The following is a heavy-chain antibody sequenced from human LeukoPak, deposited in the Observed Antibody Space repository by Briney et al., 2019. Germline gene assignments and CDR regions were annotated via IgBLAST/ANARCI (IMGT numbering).Heavy chain of an antibody. D-gene: IGHD3-10*01. CDR2: IKQDGSEK. J-gene: IGHJ5*02. CDR1: GFTFTTYW. CDR3: ARPLMYYYGSETYFWFDP. Sequence: PGGSLRLSCAASGFTFTTYWMGWVRQAPGKGLEWVANIKQDGSEKYYVDSVKGRFTIFRDNAKNSLYLQMNSLRAEDTAVYYCARPLMYYYGSETYFWFDPWGQGTLVTVSS. V-gene: IGHV3-7*01.